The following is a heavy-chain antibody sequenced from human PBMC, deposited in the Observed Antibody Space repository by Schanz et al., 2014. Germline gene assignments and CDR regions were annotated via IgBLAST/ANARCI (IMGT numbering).Heavy chain of an antibody. V-gene: IGHV3-23*04. Sequence: EVYLVESGGDLVKPGGSLRLSCAASGFTFSDYYMSWIRQAPGKGLEWVSGISDNGISTYYADSVKGRFSISRENSKSILYLQMNSLRAEDTAVYYCAKAGSGWSTAGYYYWGQGTLVAVSS. CDR3: AKAGSGWSTAGYYY. J-gene: IGHJ4*02. CDR1: GFTFSDYY. D-gene: IGHD6-19*01. CDR2: ISDNGIST.